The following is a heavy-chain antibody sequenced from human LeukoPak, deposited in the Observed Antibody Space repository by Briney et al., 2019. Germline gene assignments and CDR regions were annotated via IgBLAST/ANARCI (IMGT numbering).Heavy chain of an antibody. CDR3: AKDRASGLWSGNRHYYYYMDV. Sequence: GGSLRLSCEASGFTFTTYSITWVRQAPGKGLEWVSIISSGSSAIFSADALKGRFTSSRDNSKNTLYLQMNSLRAEDTAVYYCAKDRASGLWSGNRHYYYYMDVWGKGTTVTVSS. V-gene: IGHV3-21*01. CDR2: ISSGSSAI. D-gene: IGHD3-3*01. CDR1: GFTFTTYS. J-gene: IGHJ6*03.